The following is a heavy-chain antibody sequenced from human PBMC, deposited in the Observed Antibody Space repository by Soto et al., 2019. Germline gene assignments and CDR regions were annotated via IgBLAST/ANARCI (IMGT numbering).Heavy chain of an antibody. CDR1: GDSVSSNSAA. Sequence: SQTLSLTCAISGDSVSSNSAAWNWIRQSPSRGLAWLGRTYYRSKWYNDYAVSVKSRITISPDTSKNQFSLQLNSVTPEDTAVYYCARESLGYCSSTSCFRWFDPWGQGTLVTVSS. D-gene: IGHD2-2*01. V-gene: IGHV6-1*01. J-gene: IGHJ5*02. CDR3: ARESLGYCSSTSCFRWFDP. CDR2: TYYRSKWYN.